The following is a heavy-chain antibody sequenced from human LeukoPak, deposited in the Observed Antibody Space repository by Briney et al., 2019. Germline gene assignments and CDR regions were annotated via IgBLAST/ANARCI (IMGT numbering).Heavy chain of an antibody. CDR3: TKASLAFGTKYFDP. J-gene: IGHJ5*02. D-gene: IGHD3-10*01. CDR2: MNPKSGNT. Sequence: GASVTVSFKTSGYTFTNYGINWVRQAPGQGLEWMGWMNPKSGNTGYGQKFQGRVTMTRVTPITTAYMELRSLRSDDTAVYYCTKASLAFGTKYFDPWGQGTLVSVSS. CDR1: GYTFTNYG. V-gene: IGHV1-8*02.